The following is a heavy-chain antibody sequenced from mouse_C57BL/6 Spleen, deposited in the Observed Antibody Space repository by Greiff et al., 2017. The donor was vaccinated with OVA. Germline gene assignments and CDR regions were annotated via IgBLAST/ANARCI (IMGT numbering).Heavy chain of an antibody. CDR2: IRSKSNNYAT. CDR3: VRDYDGYAMDY. V-gene: IGHV10-1*01. D-gene: IGHD2-4*01. J-gene: IGHJ4*01. CDR1: GFSFNTYA. Sequence: EVQGVESGGGLVQPKGSLKLSCAASGFSFNTYAMNWVRQAPGKGLEWVARIRSKSNNYATYYADSVKDRFTISRDDSESMLYLQMNNLKTEDTAMYYCVRDYDGYAMDYWGQGTSVTVSS.